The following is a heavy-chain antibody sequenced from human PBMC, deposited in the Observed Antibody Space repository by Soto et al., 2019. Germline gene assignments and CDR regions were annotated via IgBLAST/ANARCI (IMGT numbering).Heavy chain of an antibody. J-gene: IGHJ4*02. CDR2: ISGSGGST. CDR1: GFTFSSYA. Sequence: GGSLRLSCVASGFTFSSYAMNWVRQAPGKGLDWVSGISGSGGSTYYADSVKGRFTISRDNSKNTLYLQINSLRAEDTAVYYCAKAPPGTVLSFGNWGQGTLVTVSS. V-gene: IGHV3-23*01. D-gene: IGHD2-8*02. CDR3: AKAPPGTVLSFGN.